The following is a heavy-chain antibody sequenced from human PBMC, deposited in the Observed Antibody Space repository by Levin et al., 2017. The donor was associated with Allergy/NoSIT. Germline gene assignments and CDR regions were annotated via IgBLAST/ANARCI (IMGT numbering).Heavy chain of an antibody. V-gene: IGHV3-7*01. D-gene: IGHD3-3*01. Sequence: GGSLRLSCVVSGVTFRSYWMTWVRQAPGKGLEWVANIKEDGSEKYYVDSVTGRFTISRDNAKNSLYLQMNSLRVEDTAVYYCASRLGWGQGTLVTVSS. CDR2: IKEDGSEK. CDR3: ASRLG. J-gene: IGHJ4*02. CDR1: GVTFRSYW.